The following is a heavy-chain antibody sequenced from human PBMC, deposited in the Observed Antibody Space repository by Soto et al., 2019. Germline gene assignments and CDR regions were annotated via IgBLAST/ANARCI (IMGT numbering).Heavy chain of an antibody. D-gene: IGHD3-10*01. CDR1: GFTFSSYA. V-gene: IGHV3-23*01. Sequence: GGSLRLSCAASGFTFSSYAMSWVRQAPGKGLEWVSAISGSGGSTYYADSVKGRFTISRDNSKNTLYLQMNSLRAEDTAVYYCAKDARFPLWFGGGVFDYWGQGTLVTVSS. J-gene: IGHJ4*02. CDR3: AKDARFPLWFGGGVFDY. CDR2: ISGSGGST.